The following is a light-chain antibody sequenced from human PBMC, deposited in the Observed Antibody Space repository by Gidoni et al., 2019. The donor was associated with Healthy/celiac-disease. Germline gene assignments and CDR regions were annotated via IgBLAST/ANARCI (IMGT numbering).Light chain of an antibody. CDR3: AAWDDSLNGVV. J-gene: IGLJ2*01. V-gene: IGLV1-44*01. Sequence: QSVLTQPPSASGTPGQRVTISCSGSSSNIGSNTVNWYQQLPGPAPKLLIYSNNKRPPGVPDRFSGSKSGTSASLAISGLQSEDEADYYCAAWDDSLNGVVFGGGTKLTVL. CDR2: SNN. CDR1: SSNIGSNT.